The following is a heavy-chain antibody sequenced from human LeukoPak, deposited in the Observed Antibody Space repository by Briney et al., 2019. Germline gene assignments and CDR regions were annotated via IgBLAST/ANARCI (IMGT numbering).Heavy chain of an antibody. CDR1: GVTFSNYP. CDR3: ARDNSHSSIYSTRGNAFDI. CDR2: ISSDGNNK. Sequence: GGCLRLSSAASGVTFSNYPMHWVREAPGKGLEGGAVISSDGNNKYYADSVEGRFNTSRDNSKNTLYLQMNSLRAEDTAVYYCARDNSHSSIYSTRGNAFDIWGQGTMVAVSS. V-gene: IGHV3-30-3*01. D-gene: IGHD6-13*01. J-gene: IGHJ3*02.